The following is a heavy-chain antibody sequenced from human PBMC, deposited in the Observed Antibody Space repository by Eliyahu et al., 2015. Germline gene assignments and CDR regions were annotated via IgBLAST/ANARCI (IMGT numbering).Heavy chain of an antibody. V-gene: IGHV3-30*09. Sequence: QVQLVESGGGVVQPGRSLRLSCAASGFTFSSDAMHWVRQAPGKGLEWVSVISYDGSNQFYADSVKGRFAISRDNSKNTLYLQMNSLRAEDTAVYYCTRSGQNLDNWFDPWGQGTLVTVSS. CDR3: TRSGQNLDNWFDP. J-gene: IGHJ5*02. CDR2: ISYDGSNQ. CDR1: GFTFSSDA. D-gene: IGHD1-14*01.